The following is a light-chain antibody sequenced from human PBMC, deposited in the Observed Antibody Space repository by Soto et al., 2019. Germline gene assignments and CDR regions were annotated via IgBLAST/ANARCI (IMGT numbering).Light chain of an antibody. J-gene: IGLJ1*01. Sequence: QSVLTRPASVSGAAGQSRTVSCTGTTRDFGFYNYVSWYQHHPGKAPKLLIYEVTNRHSGVSNRFSGSKSGNTASLTISGLQAEDEADYYCSSYTSSTDYVFGTGTKVTVL. CDR2: EVT. V-gene: IGLV2-14*01. CDR1: TRDFGFYNY. CDR3: SSYTSSTDYV.